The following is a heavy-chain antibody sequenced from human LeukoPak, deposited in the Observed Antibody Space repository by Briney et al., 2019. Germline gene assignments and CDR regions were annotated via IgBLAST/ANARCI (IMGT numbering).Heavy chain of an antibody. V-gene: IGHV3-21*01. CDR3: ARDLYCSSTSCPDYGMDV. J-gene: IGHJ6*04. Sequence: GGSLRLSCAASGFTFSSYSMNWVRQAPGKGLEWVSSISSSSYIYYADSVKGRFTISRDNAKNSLYLQMNSLRAEDTAVYYCARDLYCSSTSCPDYGMDVWGKGTTVTVSS. D-gene: IGHD2-2*01. CDR1: GFTFSSYS. CDR2: ISSSSYI.